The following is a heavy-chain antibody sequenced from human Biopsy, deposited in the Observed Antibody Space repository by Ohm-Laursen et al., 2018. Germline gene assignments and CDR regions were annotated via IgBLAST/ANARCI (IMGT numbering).Heavy chain of an antibody. CDR3: ARGSGYFKLDV. Sequence: TLSLTCAVNGESSSGYFWNWIRQPPGEGLEWIGEINQSGSTKYNPSLKRRATLSADSSNSQFSLRLTSVTAADTAIYYCARGSGYFKLDVWGQGTTVTASS. J-gene: IGHJ6*02. D-gene: IGHD5-12*01. CDR2: INQSGST. V-gene: IGHV4-34*01. CDR1: GESSSGYF.